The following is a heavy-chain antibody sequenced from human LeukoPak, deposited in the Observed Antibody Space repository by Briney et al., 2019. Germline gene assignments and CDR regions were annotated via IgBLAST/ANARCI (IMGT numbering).Heavy chain of an antibody. J-gene: IGHJ4*02. CDR1: GFTFSSYA. V-gene: IGHV3-23*01. D-gene: IGHD3-10*01. CDR2: ITANGGGT. Sequence: GSPRLSCAASGFTFSSYAMSWVRQAPGKGLEWVSSITANGGGTYYADSVKGRFSISRDNSRNTLYLQVTSLRAEDTAIYYCAKLTSDTMIRGVTADYWGQGTLVTVSS. CDR3: AKLTSDTMIRGVTADY.